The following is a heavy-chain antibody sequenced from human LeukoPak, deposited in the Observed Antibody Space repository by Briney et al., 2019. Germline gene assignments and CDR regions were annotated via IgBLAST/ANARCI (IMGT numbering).Heavy chain of an antibody. CDR2: ISSSSSTI. V-gene: IGHV3-48*01. CDR1: GFTFSSYS. J-gene: IGHJ4*02. Sequence: GGSLRLSCAASGFTFSSYSMNWVRQAPGKGLEWVSYISSSSSTIYYADSVKGRFTISRDNAKNSLYLQMNSLRAEDTAVYYCARDRYSSSSEFDYWGQGTLVTVSS. CDR3: ARDRYSSSSEFDY. D-gene: IGHD6-6*01.